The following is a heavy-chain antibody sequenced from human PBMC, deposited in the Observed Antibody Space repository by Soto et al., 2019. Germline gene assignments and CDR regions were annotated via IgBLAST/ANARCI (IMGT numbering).Heavy chain of an antibody. J-gene: IGHJ4*02. CDR2: ISTSSTYR. D-gene: IGHD2-2*01. CDR1: GFTFSSYT. Sequence: GGSLRLSCAASGFTFSSYTMHWVRQAPGKGLEWVSPISTSSTYRYIADSVTGRFTISRDNAQNSLYLQMTSLRAEDTAVYYCARDGSGAAANPYFDYWGQGTLVTVSS. V-gene: IGHV3-21*04. CDR3: ARDGSGAAANPYFDY.